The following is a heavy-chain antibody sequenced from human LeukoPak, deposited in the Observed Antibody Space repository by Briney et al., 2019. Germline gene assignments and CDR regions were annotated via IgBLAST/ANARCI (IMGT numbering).Heavy chain of an antibody. Sequence: PGGSLRLSCAASGFTFSSYGMHWVRQAPGKGLEYVSAISSDGATTYHADSVKGGFTISRDNSRNTLYLQMSSLRPEDTALYYCVKDAKVDSSGYYLDPDDFEFWGQGTLITVSS. J-gene: IGHJ4*02. CDR3: VKDAKVDSSGYYLDPDDFEF. D-gene: IGHD3-22*01. CDR1: GFTFSSYG. V-gene: IGHV3-64D*06. CDR2: ISSDGATT.